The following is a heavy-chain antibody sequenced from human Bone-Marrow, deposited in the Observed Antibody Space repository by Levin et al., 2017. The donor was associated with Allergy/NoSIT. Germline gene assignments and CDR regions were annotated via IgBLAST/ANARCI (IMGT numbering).Heavy chain of an antibody. V-gene: IGHV1-2*06. Sequence: ASVKVSCKASGYTFIDYYLYWVRQAPGQGLEWMGRINPKSGDTIYAQKFKGRVTMTMDTSISAAYMELARLRSDDTAVFYCARREMAASGGAFDLWGQGTLVTVSS. CDR3: ARREMAASGGAFDL. D-gene: IGHD5-24*01. J-gene: IGHJ3*01. CDR1: GYTFIDYY. CDR2: INPKSGDT.